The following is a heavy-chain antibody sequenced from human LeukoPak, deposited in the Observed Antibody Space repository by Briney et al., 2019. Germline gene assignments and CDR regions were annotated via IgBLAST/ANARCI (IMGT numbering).Heavy chain of an antibody. V-gene: IGHV3-48*03. J-gene: IGHJ5*02. Sequence: AGGSLRLSCAASGFPFSSYEMNWVRQAPGKGLEWISYISSSGSTIYYADSVKGRFTISRDNAKTSLYLQMNSLRAEDTAVYYCARNRAMYYYDSGGFDPWGQGTLVTVSS. CDR2: ISSSGSTI. CDR1: GFPFSSYE. CDR3: ARNRAMYYYDSGGFDP. D-gene: IGHD3-22*01.